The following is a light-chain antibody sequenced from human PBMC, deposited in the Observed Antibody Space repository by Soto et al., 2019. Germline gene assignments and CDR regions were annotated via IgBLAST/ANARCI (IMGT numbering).Light chain of an antibody. CDR2: GAS. J-gene: IGKJ1*01. Sequence: EIVMTQSPATLSVSPGERATLSCRASQSVSSNLAWYQQKPGQAPRLLIYGASTRATGVPARFSGSGSGTEFTLTIRRLESDDVSVYYWQQYNNSPRTFGQGTKVEIK. CDR3: QQYNNSPRT. CDR1: QSVSSN. V-gene: IGKV3-15*01.